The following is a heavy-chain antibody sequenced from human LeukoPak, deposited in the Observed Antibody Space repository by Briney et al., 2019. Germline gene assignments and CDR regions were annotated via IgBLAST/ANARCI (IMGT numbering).Heavy chain of an antibody. CDR1: GGSISSYY. D-gene: IGHD3-22*01. Sequence: SETLSLTCTVSGGSISSYYWIWLRQPPGKGLEGFVFIFYRGTTNYNPSLKRRVTISVDTSKNQFSLKLSSVAAADTAVYYCARGGWNNFDYWGKGTLVTVSS. V-gene: IGHV4-59*01. CDR3: ARGGWNNFDY. J-gene: IGHJ4*02. CDR2: IFYRGTT.